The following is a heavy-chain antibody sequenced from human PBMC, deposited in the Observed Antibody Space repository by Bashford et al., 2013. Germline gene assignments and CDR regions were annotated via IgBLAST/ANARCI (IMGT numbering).Heavy chain of an antibody. CDR2: ISSSGPDTFI. J-gene: IGHJ4*02. CDR1: GLNVSDYY. V-gene: IGHV3-11*01. D-gene: IGHD1-1*01. Sequence: GGSLRLSCAASGLNVSDYYMNWIRQAPGKGLEWVSYISSSGPDTFIYYADSVKGRFTISRDDSKNTLYLQMNSLKTEDTGVYYCVWIYLDYWGQGTLVTVSS. CDR3: VWIYLDY.